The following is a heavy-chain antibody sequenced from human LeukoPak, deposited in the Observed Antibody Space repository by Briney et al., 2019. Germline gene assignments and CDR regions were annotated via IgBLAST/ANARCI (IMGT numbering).Heavy chain of an antibody. CDR1: GFTFSSYA. J-gene: IGHJ4*02. CDR3: ARDRTYYYDSSGYQDY. Sequence: GGSLRLSCAASGFTFSSYAMSWVRQAPGKGLEWVSSITTSSDYIYYADSVKGRFTISRDNAKNSLYLQMNSLRAEDTAVYYCARDRTYYYDSSGYQDYWGQGTLVTVSS. D-gene: IGHD3-22*01. V-gene: IGHV3-21*01. CDR2: ITTSSDYI.